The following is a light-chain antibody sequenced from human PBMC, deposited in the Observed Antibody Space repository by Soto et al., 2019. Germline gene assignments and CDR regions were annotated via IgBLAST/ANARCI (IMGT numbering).Light chain of an antibody. CDR2: DVI. J-gene: IGLJ1*01. V-gene: IGLV2-11*01. Sequence: QSVLTQPRSVSGSPGQSVTISCTGTSSDIGGYNYVSWYQQHPGKAPKVMIYDVIKRPSGVPDRFSGSKSGNTASLTISGLQAEDEADYYCQSYDISLSGYVFGTGTKVTVL. CDR1: SSDIGGYNY. CDR3: QSYDISLSGYV.